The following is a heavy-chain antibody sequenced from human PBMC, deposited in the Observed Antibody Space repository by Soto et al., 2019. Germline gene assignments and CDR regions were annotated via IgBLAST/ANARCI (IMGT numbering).Heavy chain of an antibody. Sequence: GASVKVSCKASGYTFTSYDINWVRQATGQGLEWMGWMNPNSGNTGYAQKFQGRVTMTRNTSISTAYMELSSLRSEDTAVYYCARPAFGGITMVRGVIHGMDVWGQGTTVTVSS. D-gene: IGHD3-10*01. CDR2: MNPNSGNT. J-gene: IGHJ6*02. V-gene: IGHV1-8*01. CDR3: ARPAFGGITMVRGVIHGMDV. CDR1: GYTFTSYD.